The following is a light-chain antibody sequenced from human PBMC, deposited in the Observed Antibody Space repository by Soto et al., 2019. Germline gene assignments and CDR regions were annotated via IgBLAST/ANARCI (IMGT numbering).Light chain of an antibody. J-gene: IGKJ1*01. CDR1: QSISSN. CDR2: RTS. V-gene: IGKV3-15*01. CDR3: QQRSNWPSWT. Sequence: EIVLTQSPGTLSLSPGEIATLSFSASQSISSNLAWYQQKPGQAPRLLMFRTSTRATGIPARFSGSGSGTEFNITISSLQSEDFAVYYCQQRSNWPSWTFGQGTKVDIK.